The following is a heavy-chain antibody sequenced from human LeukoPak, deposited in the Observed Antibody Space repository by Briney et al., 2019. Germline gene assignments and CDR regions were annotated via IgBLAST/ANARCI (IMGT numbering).Heavy chain of an antibody. CDR3: ARDRDILTGSGYYFDY. CDR2: LHPNSGGT. CDR1: GYTFTGYY. D-gene: IGHD3-9*01. V-gene: IGHV1-2*06. Sequence: ASVKVSCKASGYTFTGYYMHWVRQAPGQWLDWMGRLHPNSGGTSYAEKFQGRVTMTRDTSISTAYMELSRLRSDDTAVYYCARDRDILTGSGYYFDYWGQGTLVTVSS. J-gene: IGHJ4*02.